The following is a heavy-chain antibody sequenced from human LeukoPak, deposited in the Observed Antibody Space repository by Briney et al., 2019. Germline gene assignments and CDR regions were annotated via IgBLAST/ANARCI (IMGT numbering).Heavy chain of an antibody. Sequence: GKSLRLSCAASGFTFSNYAMHWVRLAPGKGLEWVSLISSGGTYEYYADSVKGRFTISRDNSKNTLYLQLSSLRAEDTAVYYCARDSTYYYDSGSSGPHYFDNWGQGTLVTVSS. CDR2: ISSGGTYE. CDR3: ARDSTYYYDSGSSGPHYFDN. V-gene: IGHV3-30*15. CDR1: GFTFSNYA. D-gene: IGHD3-10*01. J-gene: IGHJ4*02.